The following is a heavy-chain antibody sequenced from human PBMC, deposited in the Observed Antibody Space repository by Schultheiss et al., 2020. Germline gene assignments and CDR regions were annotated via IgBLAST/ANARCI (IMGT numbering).Heavy chain of an antibody. CDR3: TTDLGQQRITMVRGVIIFDY. J-gene: IGHJ4*02. D-gene: IGHD3-10*01. CDR1: GFTFSSYA. CDR2: ISGSGGST. V-gene: IGHV3-23*01. Sequence: GGSLRLSCAASGFTFSSYAMSWVRQAPGKGLEWVSAISGSGGSTYYADSVKGRFTISRDNSKNTLYLQMNSLRAEDTAVYYCTTDLGQQRITMVRGVIIFDYWGQGTLVTVSS.